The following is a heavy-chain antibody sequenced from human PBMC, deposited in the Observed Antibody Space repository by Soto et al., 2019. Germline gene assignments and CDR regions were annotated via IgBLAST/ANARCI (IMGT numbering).Heavy chain of an antibody. J-gene: IGHJ4*02. CDR1: GFTFSSCA. Sequence: PGGSLRLSCAASGFTFSSCAMSWVRQAPGKGLEWVSAISGSGGSTYYADSVKGRFTISRDNSKNTLYLQMNSLRAEDTAVYYCAKMRRGYSYGFFDYWGQGTLVTVSS. V-gene: IGHV3-23*01. D-gene: IGHD5-18*01. CDR3: AKMRRGYSYGFFDY. CDR2: ISGSGGST.